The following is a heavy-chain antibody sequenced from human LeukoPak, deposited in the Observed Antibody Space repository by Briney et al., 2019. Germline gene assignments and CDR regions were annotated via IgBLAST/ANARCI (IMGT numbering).Heavy chain of an antibody. V-gene: IGHV3-23*01. CDR2: ISGSGSGGST. CDR3: AKSGYNRFDY. Sequence: GGSLRLSCAASGFTFSSSAMSWVRQAPGKGLEWVSSISGSGSGGSTYYADSVKGRFTISRDNSRNTLYLQMNSLRAEDTAVYYCAKSGYNRFDYWGQGTLVTVSS. J-gene: IGHJ4*02. CDR1: GFTFSSSA. D-gene: IGHD5-24*01.